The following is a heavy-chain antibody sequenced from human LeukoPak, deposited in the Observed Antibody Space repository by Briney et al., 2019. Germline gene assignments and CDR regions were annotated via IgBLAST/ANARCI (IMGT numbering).Heavy chain of an antibody. J-gene: IGHJ4*02. Sequence: GGSLRLSCAASGFTFSNYRMHWVRQAPGKGLVWVSLVNTDGSTTTYADSVKGRFTISRDNAKNTLYLQMNSLRAEDTAVYYCVPSYSSGSYKYWGQGSLVTVSS. V-gene: IGHV3-74*01. CDR2: VNTDGSTT. D-gene: IGHD3-10*01. CDR3: VPSYSSGSYKY. CDR1: GFTFSNYR.